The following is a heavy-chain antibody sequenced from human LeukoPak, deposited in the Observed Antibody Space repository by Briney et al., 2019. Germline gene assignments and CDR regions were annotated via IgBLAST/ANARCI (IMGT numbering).Heavy chain of an antibody. J-gene: IGHJ6*02. CDR3: ARFSVAGIYYYYGMDV. CDR1: GDIFSSNSAA. D-gene: IGHD6-19*01. V-gene: IGHV6-1*01. Sequence: SQTLSLTCAISGDIFSSNSAAWNWIRQSPSRGLEWLGRTYYRSKWYSDYAVSVKSRITINPDTSKNQFSLQLNSVTPEDTAVYYCARFSVAGIYYYYGMDVWGQGTTVTVSS. CDR2: TYYRSKWYS.